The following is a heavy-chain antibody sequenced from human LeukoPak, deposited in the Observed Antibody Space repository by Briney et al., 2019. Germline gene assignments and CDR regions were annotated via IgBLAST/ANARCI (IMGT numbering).Heavy chain of an antibody. D-gene: IGHD1-1*01. V-gene: IGHV3-30*03. CDR2: ISYDGSNK. CDR1: GFTFSSYG. J-gene: IGHJ4*02. CDR3: ASSPGTGRFDY. Sequence: GGSLRLSCAASGFTFSSYGMHWVRQARGKGLEWVAVISYDGSNKYYADSVKGRFTISRDNSKNTLYLQMNSLRAEDTAVYYCASSPGTGRFDYWGQGALVTVSS.